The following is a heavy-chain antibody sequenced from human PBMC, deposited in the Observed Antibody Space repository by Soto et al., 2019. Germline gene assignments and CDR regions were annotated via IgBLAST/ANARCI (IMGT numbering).Heavy chain of an antibody. J-gene: IGHJ4*02. D-gene: IGHD3-22*01. CDR2: IKGEADGGTT. V-gene: IGHV3-15*01. CDR1: GFTFNNAW. CDR3: TTGLSNGYYNFDY. Sequence: HLVESGGGLVKPGGSLRLSCAASGFTFNNAWMSWVRQAPGNGLEWVGRIKGEADGGTTDYAAPVKGRITISRDHSKDTLYLQMNSLKTEDTAVYYCTTGLSNGYYNFDYWGQGTPVTVSS.